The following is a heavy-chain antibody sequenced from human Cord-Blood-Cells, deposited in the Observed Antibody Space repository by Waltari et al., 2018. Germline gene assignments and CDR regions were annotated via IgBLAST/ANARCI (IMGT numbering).Heavy chain of an antibody. Sequence: QVQLQLWGAGLLTPSETLSLTCAVYGGSFSGSYWSWIRQPPRKGLEWIGEINHSGSTNYNPSLKGRVTISVDTAKNQFSLKRSSGTAADTAVYYCARDPNSGSYFDYWGQGTLVTVSS. J-gene: IGHJ4*02. CDR1: GGSFSGSY. CDR2: INHSGST. CDR3: ARDPNSGSYFDY. V-gene: IGHV4-34*01. D-gene: IGHD1-26*01.